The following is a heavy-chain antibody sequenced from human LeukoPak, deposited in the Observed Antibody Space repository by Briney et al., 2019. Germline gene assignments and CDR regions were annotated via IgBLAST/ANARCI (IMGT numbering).Heavy chain of an antibody. CDR3: ARAIPRIVVVVDAAAGDWFDP. J-gene: IGHJ5*02. D-gene: IGHD2-15*01. Sequence: ASVKVSCKASGYTFTGYYMHWVRQAPGQGLEWMGWINPNSGGTNYAQKFQGRVTMTRDTSISTAYMELSRLRSDDTAVYYCARAIPRIVVVVDAAAGDWFDPWGQGTLATVSS. V-gene: IGHV1-2*02. CDR1: GYTFTGYY. CDR2: INPNSGGT.